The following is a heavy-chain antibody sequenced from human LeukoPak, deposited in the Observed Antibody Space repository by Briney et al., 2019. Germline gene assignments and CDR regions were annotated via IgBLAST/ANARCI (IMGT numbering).Heavy chain of an antibody. D-gene: IGHD4-17*01. CDR2: ISGSGSST. CDR3: AKVEVLTVTPWYFDL. J-gene: IGHJ2*01. CDR1: GFTFSSYA. Sequence: GASLRLSCAASGFTFSSYAMSWVRQAPGKGLEWVSAISGSGSSTYYADSVKGRFTISRDNSKNTLYLQMNSLRAEDTAVYYCAKVEVLTVTPWYFDLWGRGTLVTVSS. V-gene: IGHV3-23*01.